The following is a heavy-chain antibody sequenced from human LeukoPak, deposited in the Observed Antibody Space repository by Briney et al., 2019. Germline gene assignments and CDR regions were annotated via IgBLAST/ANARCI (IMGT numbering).Heavy chain of an antibody. J-gene: IGHJ3*02. Sequence: SETLSLTCTVSGGSISSYYWSWIRQTPGKGLEWIGNIFYSGSTYYSPSLRSRVTISLDTSRNQFSLKLNSVTAADTAVYYCAKSNGYGLVDIWGQGTMVTVSS. D-gene: IGHD3-10*01. V-gene: IGHV4-59*12. CDR2: IFYSGST. CDR3: AKSNGYGLVDI. CDR1: GGSISSYY.